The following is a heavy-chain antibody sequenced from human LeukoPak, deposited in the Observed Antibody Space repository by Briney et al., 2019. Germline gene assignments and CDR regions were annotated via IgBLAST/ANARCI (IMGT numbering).Heavy chain of an antibody. Sequence: PGGSLRRSCAASGFTFSSYAMHWVRQAPGKGLEWVAVISYDGSNKYYADSVKGRFTISRDNSKNTLYLQMNSLRAEDTAVYYCARDRQQLALDYWGQGTLVTVSS. V-gene: IGHV3-30*04. CDR2: ISYDGSNK. CDR3: ARDRQQLALDY. D-gene: IGHD6-13*01. CDR1: GFTFSSYA. J-gene: IGHJ4*02.